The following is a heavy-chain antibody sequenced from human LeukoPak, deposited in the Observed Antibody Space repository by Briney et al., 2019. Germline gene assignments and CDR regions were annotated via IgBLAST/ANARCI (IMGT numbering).Heavy chain of an antibody. V-gene: IGHV3-30-3*01. CDR1: GFTFSSYA. D-gene: IGHD3-16*01. CDR3: ARDSVPYTPGDAFDI. CDR2: ISHDGTTK. J-gene: IGHJ3*02. Sequence: GRSLRLSCAASGFTFSSYAMHWVRQAPGKGPEWVTVISHDGTTKYYADSVKGRFTISRDNSKNTLYLQMSSLRLEDTAVYYCARDSVPYTPGDAFDIWGQGTMVTVSS.